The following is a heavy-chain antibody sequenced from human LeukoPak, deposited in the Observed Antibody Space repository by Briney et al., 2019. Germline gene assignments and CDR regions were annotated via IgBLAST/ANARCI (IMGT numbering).Heavy chain of an antibody. CDR2: LNADGNSI. D-gene: IGHD5-12*01. CDR3: AGAYSAYDPFDY. CDR1: GFTFSSSE. J-gene: IGHJ4*02. V-gene: IGHV3-74*01. Sequence: PGGSLRLSCAASGFTFSSSEMNWVREAPGMGLVWVSRLNADGNSITYADSVRGRFTISRDNAKNTAHLQMNSLRVEDTAIYFCAGAYSAYDPFDYWGQGILVTVSS.